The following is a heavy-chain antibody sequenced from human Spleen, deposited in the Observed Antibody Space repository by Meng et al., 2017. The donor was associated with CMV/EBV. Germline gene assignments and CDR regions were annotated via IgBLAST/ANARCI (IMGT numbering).Heavy chain of an antibody. CDR1: GFNFNTHS. J-gene: IGHJ4*02. CDR3: ARDGGGGYNMIDY. V-gene: IGHV3-30*09. D-gene: IGHD5-24*01. CDR2: ISHDGNQK. Sequence: CATSGFNFNTHSMHWVRQAPGKGLESVGVISHDGNQKYYADSVKGRFAISRDNSKNTLYLQMNSLTVEDTAIYYCARDGGGGYNMIDYWGQGTLVTVSS.